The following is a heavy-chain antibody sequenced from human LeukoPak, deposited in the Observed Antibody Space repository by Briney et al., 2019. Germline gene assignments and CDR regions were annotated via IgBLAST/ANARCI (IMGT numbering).Heavy chain of an antibody. CDR1: GGSMSSYF. D-gene: IGHD4-17*01. V-gene: IGHV4-59*01. J-gene: IGHJ3*02. CDR2: IYYSGST. Sequence: SETLSLTCTVSGGSMSSYFWSWIRQPPGKELEWIGYIYYSGSTSYNPSLKSRVTISVDTPKNQFSLKLNFVTAADTAVYYCARDLGIYDHGDPTPIWEIWGQGTMVTVSS. CDR3: ARDLGIYDHGDPTPIWEI.